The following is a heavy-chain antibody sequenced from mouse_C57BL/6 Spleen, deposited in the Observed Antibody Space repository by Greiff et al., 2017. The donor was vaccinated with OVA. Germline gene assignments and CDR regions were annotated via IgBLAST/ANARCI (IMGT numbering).Heavy chain of an antibody. CDR2: IRSKSNNYAT. Sequence: EVMLVESGGGLVHPNNSLKLSCAASGFSFNTYAMNWVRQAPGKGLEWVARIRSKSNNYATYYADSVKDRFTISRDDSESMLYLQMNNLKTEDTAMYYCVRDGFYWYFDVWGTGTTVTVSS. V-gene: IGHV10-1*01. J-gene: IGHJ1*03. CDR1: GFSFNTYA. CDR3: VRDGFYWYFDV. D-gene: IGHD2-3*01.